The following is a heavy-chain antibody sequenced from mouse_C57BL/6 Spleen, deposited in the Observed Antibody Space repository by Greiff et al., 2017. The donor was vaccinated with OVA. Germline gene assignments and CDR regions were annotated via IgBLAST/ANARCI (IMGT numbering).Heavy chain of an antibody. D-gene: IGHD2-2*01. Sequence: EVKLMESGPELVKPGASVKISCKASGYSFTGYYMHWVKQSHGNILDWIGYIYPYNGVSSYNQKFKGKATLTVDKSSSTAYMELRSLTSEDSAVYYCARWGNYGSLDYWGQGTTLTVSS. CDR3: ARWGNYGSLDY. CDR2: IYPYNGVS. CDR1: GYSFTGYY. V-gene: IGHV1-31*01. J-gene: IGHJ2*01.